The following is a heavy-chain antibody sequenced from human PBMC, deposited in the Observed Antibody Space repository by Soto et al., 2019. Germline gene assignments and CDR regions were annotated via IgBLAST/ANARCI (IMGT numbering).Heavy chain of an antibody. CDR2: INHSGST. D-gene: IGHD3-10*01. J-gene: IGHJ6*03. V-gene: IGHV4-34*01. CDR3: PRGRYGWGGYYNPRYMDV. CDR1: GGSFSGYY. Sequence: PSETLSLTCAVYGGSFSGYYWSWIRQPPGKGLEWIGEINHSGSTNYNPSLKSRVTISVDTSKNQFSLKLSSVTAADTAVYYWPRGRYGWGGYYNPRYMDVWGKGTTVTVSS.